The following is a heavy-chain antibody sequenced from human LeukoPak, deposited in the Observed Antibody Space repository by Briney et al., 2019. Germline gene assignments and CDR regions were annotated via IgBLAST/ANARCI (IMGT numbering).Heavy chain of an antibody. Sequence: GGSLRLSCAASGFTFSSYSMNWVRQAPGKGLEGVSSISSSSSYIYYADSVKGRFTISRDNAKNSLYLQMNSLRAEDTAVYYCARGGIWFGEQRFDYWGQGTLVTVSS. CDR3: ARGGIWFGEQRFDY. V-gene: IGHV3-21*01. J-gene: IGHJ4*02. D-gene: IGHD3-10*01. CDR2: ISSSSSYI. CDR1: GFTFSSYS.